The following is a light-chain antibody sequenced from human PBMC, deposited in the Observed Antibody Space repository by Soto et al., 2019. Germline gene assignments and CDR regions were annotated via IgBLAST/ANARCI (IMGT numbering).Light chain of an antibody. Sequence: IVLTQSPATLSLSAVERATLSCMASQSVSPYLAWYQQKPGQAPRLLIYDASKRATGIPGRFSGSGSGTDFTLSISGLEPEDFAVYYCQQRSTWPLTFGGGTKVDI. CDR3: QQRSTWPLT. J-gene: IGKJ4*01. V-gene: IGKV3-11*01. CDR1: QSVSPY. CDR2: DAS.